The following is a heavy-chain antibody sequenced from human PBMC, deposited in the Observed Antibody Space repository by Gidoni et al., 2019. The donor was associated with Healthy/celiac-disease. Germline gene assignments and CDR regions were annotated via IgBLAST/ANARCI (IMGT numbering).Heavy chain of an antibody. D-gene: IGHD2-21*01. CDR3: ARTNLVVIANRYYFDY. Sequence: QVQLVQSGAEVKKPGASVKVSCKASGYNFTSYYMHWVRQAPGQGLEWMGIINPSGGSTSYAQKFQGRVTMTRDTATSTVYIELSSLKSEDTAVYYCARTNLVVIANRYYFDYWGQGTLVTVSS. CDR2: INPSGGST. CDR1: GYNFTSYY. J-gene: IGHJ4*02. V-gene: IGHV1-46*01.